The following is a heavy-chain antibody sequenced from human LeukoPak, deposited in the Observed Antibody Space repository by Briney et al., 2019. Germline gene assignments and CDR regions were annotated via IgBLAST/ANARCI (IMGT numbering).Heavy chain of an antibody. Sequence: GGSLRLSCAASGFTVSSNYMSWVRQAPGKGLEWVSVIYSGGSTYYADSVRGRFTISRDNSKNTLYLQMNSLRAEDTAVYYCACSKRWLAFDYWGQGTLVTVSS. CDR1: GFTVSSNY. CDR2: IYSGGST. J-gene: IGHJ4*02. D-gene: IGHD6-19*01. V-gene: IGHV3-53*01. CDR3: ACSKRWLAFDY.